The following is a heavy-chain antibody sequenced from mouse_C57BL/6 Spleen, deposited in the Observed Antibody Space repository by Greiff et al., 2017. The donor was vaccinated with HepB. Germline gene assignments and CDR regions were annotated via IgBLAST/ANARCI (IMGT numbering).Heavy chain of an antibody. D-gene: IGHD2-2*01. V-gene: IGHV5-6*01. CDR3: ARHGYDARAWFAY. J-gene: IGHJ3*01. Sequence: EVKLVESGGDLVKPGGSLKLSCAASGFTFSSYGMSWVRQTPDKRLEWVATISSGGSYTYYPDSVKGRFTISRDNAKNTLYLQMSSLKSEDTAMYYGARHGYDARAWFAYWGQGTLVTVSA. CDR2: ISSGGSYT. CDR1: GFTFSSYG.